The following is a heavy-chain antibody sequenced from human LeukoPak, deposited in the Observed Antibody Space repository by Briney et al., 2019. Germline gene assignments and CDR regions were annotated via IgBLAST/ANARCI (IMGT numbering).Heavy chain of an antibody. Sequence: ASVKVSCKASGYTFTRYGISWVRQAPGQGLEWMGWISAYNGNTNYAQKLQGRVTMTTDTSTSTAYMELRSLRSDDTAVYYCARTGTIASSYYYYMDVWGKGTTVTVSS. V-gene: IGHV1-18*01. CDR1: GYTFTRYG. J-gene: IGHJ6*03. CDR3: ARTGTIASSYYYYMDV. D-gene: IGHD1-7*01. CDR2: ISAYNGNT.